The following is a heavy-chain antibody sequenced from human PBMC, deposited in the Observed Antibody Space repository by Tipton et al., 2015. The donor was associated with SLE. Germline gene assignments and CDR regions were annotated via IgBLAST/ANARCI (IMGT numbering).Heavy chain of an antibody. CDR3: ARDPGRYDFGPYGMDV. Sequence: TLSLTCTVSGGSISSYYWSWIRQPPGTGLEWIGYIFYSGSTNYNPSLKSRVTISVDTSKNQFSLKLSSVTAADTAVYYCARDPGRYDFGPYGMDVWGQGTTVTVSS. V-gene: IGHV4-59*01. CDR1: GGSISSYY. D-gene: IGHD3-3*01. J-gene: IGHJ6*02. CDR2: IFYSGST.